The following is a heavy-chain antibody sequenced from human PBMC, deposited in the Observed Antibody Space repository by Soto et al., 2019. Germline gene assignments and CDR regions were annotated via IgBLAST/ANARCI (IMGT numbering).Heavy chain of an antibody. V-gene: IGHV3-30-3*01. CDR3: ARVGYGVSLGQGLDP. Sequence: QGQLMESGGGVVLPGKSLRLSCAASGLPFSGYAMHWVRQAPGTGLEWVASISHTATETFYADSVKGRFTISRDDSKKMVFRQMNNLGPADTAVYHCARVGYGVSLGQGLDPWGQGTLVTVSS. J-gene: IGHJ5*02. CDR2: ISHTATET. D-gene: IGHD3-16*01. CDR1: GLPFSGYA.